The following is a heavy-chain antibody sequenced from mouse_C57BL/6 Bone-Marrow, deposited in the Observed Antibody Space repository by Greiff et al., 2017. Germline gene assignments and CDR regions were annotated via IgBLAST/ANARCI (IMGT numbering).Heavy chain of an antibody. CDR3: ARCGNLGRSDY. V-gene: IGHV1-64*01. Sequence: QVQLQQPGAELVKPGASVKLSCKASGYTFTSYWMHWVKQRPGQGLEWIGMLYPNSGSTNYNEKFKSKATLTVDKSSSTAYMQLSSLTSEDSAVYYSARCGNLGRSDYWGQGTTLTVSS. CDR2: LYPNSGST. CDR1: GYTFTSYW. D-gene: IGHD4-1*01. J-gene: IGHJ2*01.